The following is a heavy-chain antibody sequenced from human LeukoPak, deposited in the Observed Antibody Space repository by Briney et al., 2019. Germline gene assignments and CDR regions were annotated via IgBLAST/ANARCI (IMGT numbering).Heavy chain of an antibody. V-gene: IGHV1-2*06. CDR2: INPNSGGT. D-gene: IGHD1-7*01. J-gene: IGHJ4*02. CDR3: AREIDERSGHLGTY. Sequence: ASVKVSCKASGYTFTGYYMHWVRQAPGQGLEWMGRINPNSGGTNYAQKFQGRVTMTRDTSISTAYMELSRLRSDDTAVYYCAREIDERSGHLGTYWGQGTPVIVSS. CDR1: GYTFTGYY.